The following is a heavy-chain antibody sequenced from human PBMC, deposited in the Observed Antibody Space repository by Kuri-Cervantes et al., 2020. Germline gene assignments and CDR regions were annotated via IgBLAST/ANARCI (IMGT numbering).Heavy chain of an antibody. V-gene: IGHV4-34*03. D-gene: IGHD5-12*01. CDR2: INHSGST. CDR3: KASGYVVY. J-gene: IGHJ4*02. Sequence: SETLSLTCAVYGGSFSGYYWSWIRQPPGKGLEWIGEINHSGSTNYNPSLKSRVTISVDTSKNQFSLKLNSVTAADTAVYYCKASGYVVYWGQGTLVTVSS. CDR1: GGSFSGYY.